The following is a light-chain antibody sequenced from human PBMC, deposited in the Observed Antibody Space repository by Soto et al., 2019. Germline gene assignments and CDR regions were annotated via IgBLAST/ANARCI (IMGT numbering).Light chain of an antibody. V-gene: IGKV3-11*01. CDR2: DAS. Sequence: IVFTHSETTLSLSPGEMSTLLVRASQSVSSYLAWYQQKPGQAPRLLIYDASNRATGIPARFSGSGSGTDFTLTISSLEPEDFAVYYCQQRSNLWTFGQGTKVDI. J-gene: IGKJ1*01. CDR1: QSVSSY. CDR3: QQRSNLWT.